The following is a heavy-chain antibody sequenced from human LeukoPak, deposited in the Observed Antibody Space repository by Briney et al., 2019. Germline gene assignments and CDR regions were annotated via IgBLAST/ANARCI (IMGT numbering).Heavy chain of an antibody. D-gene: IGHD3-22*01. Sequence: ASVKVSCKASGYTFTSYGISWVRQAPGQGLEWMGWMSGYKGNTNYAQKLQGRVTMTTDTSTSTAYMELRSLRSDDTAVYYCARGYYDSGGYYYYYYGMDVWGQGTTVTVSS. CDR2: MSGYKGNT. V-gene: IGHV1-18*01. J-gene: IGHJ6*02. CDR3: ARGYYDSGGYYYYYYGMDV. CDR1: GYTFTSYG.